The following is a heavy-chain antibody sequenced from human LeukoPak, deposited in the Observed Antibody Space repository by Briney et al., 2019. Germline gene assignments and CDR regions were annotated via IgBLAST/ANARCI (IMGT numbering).Heavy chain of an antibody. CDR3: AISQGSYYATSGYLGVDY. Sequence: GASVKVSYKPSGYTFTNYGIFWVRQAPGQGLEWMGWISAYSGNTNDAQKLQGRVTITTETATSTAYMELESLRPDNTAMSYCAISQGSYYATSGYLGVDYWGQGTLVTVSS. CDR1: GYTFTNYG. CDR2: ISAYSGNT. J-gene: IGHJ4*02. V-gene: IGHV1-18*01. D-gene: IGHD3-22*01.